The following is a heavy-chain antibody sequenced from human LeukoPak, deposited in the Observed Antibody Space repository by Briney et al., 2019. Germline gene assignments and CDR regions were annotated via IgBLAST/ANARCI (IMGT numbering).Heavy chain of an antibody. J-gene: IGHJ4*02. CDR1: GYTFTGYY. V-gene: IGHV1-2*06. CDR3: ARAGDILTGYYSPFDY. CDR2: INPNSGGT. D-gene: IGHD3-9*01. Sequence: ASVKVSCKASGYTFTGYYMHWVRQAPGQGLEWMGRINPNSGGTNYAQKFQGRVTMTRDTSISTAYMELSRLRSDDTAVYYCARAGDILTGYYSPFDYWGQGTLVTVSS.